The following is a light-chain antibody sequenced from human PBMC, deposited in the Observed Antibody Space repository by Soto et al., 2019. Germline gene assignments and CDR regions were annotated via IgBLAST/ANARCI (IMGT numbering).Light chain of an antibody. CDR1: QSLRRSN. CDR3: QQYDGAPDT. Sequence: EIVLTQSPGTLSLSPRERATLSCRASQSLRRSNLAWYQQKPGQAPRPLIYDASSRATGIPDRFSGSGSGTDFTLTISRLEPEDFAVYYCQQYDGAPDTFGQGTKLEIK. J-gene: IGKJ2*01. CDR2: DAS. V-gene: IGKV3-20*01.